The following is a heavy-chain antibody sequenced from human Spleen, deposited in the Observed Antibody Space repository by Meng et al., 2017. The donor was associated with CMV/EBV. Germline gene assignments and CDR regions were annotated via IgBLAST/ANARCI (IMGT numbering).Heavy chain of an antibody. Sequence: ETLSLTWAASGFSFRNHWMSWVRQALGKGLEWVANIKQGGSEEYYVDSVKGRFTISRDDAKNSLYLQMNNLRAEDTAVYYCASVHRGDYFDFWGQGTLVTVSS. D-gene: IGHD1-1*01. V-gene: IGHV3-7*01. J-gene: IGHJ4*02. CDR3: ASVHRGDYFDF. CDR2: IKQGGSEE. CDR1: GFSFRNHW.